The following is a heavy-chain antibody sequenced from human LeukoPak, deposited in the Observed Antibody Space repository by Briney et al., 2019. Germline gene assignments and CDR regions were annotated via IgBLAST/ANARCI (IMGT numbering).Heavy chain of an antibody. CDR3: ARVDSSGWPWFRSPLYYYYYMDV. D-gene: IGHD6-19*01. CDR1: GYTLTSYD. V-gene: IGHV1-8*02. CDR2: MNPNSGNT. Sequence: ASVKVSCKASGYTLTSYDINWVRQATGQGLEWMGWMNPNSGNTGYAQKFQGRVTMTRNTSISTAYMELSSLRSEDTAVYYCARVDSSGWPWFRSPLYYYYYMDVWGKGTTVTISS. J-gene: IGHJ6*03.